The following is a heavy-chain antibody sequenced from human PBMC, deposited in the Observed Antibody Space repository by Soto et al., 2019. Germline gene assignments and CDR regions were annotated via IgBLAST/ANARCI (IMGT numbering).Heavy chain of an antibody. CDR3: ARGKIPLWLTPLDY. J-gene: IGHJ4*02. CDR2: ISYDGSNK. V-gene: IGHV3-30-3*01. D-gene: IGHD5-18*01. CDR1: VFTFSSYA. Sequence: GGSLRLSCAASVFTFSSYAMQLVRQSRGKGLEWVAVISYDGSNKYYADSVKGRFTISRDNSKNTLYLKMNSLRAEDTAVYYCARGKIPLWLTPLDYWGQGTLVTVSS.